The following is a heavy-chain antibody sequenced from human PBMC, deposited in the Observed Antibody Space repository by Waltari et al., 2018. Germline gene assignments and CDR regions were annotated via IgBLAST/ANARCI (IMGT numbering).Heavy chain of an antibody. D-gene: IGHD4-17*01. CDR1: GGSISTNYN. J-gene: IGHJ1*01. CDR3: GRIAFGDEGGYFQY. CDR2: MQYRGST. Sequence: QLQLQELGPGLVKPSETLSLTCTVSGGSISTNYNWGWIRQPPGKGLEWMGNMQYRGSTFYNPSLESRVTISLDTWKNQFSLRLSSVGAADTAVYFCGRIAFGDEGGYFQYWGQGTLVTVSS. V-gene: IGHV4-39*01.